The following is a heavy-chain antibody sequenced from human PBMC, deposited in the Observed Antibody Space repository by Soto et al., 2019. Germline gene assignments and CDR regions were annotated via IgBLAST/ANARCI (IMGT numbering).Heavy chain of an antibody. CDR2: IYYSGST. CDR1: GGSISSGGYY. J-gene: IGHJ4*02. V-gene: IGHV4-31*03. CDR3: ASSPRRDYYDSSGYLY. Sequence: SETLSLTCTVSGGSISSGGYYWSWIRQHPGKGLEWIGYIYYSGSTYYNPSLKSRVTISVDTSKNQFSLKLSSVTAADTAVYYCASSPRRDYYDSSGYLYWGQGTLVTVSS. D-gene: IGHD3-22*01.